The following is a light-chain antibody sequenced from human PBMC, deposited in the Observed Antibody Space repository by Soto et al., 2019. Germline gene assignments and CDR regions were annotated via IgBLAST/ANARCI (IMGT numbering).Light chain of an antibody. J-gene: IGLJ1*01. V-gene: IGLV1-47*01. Sequence: QSVLTQPPSASGTPGQRVTISCSGSSSNIGSNYVYWYQQLPGTVPKLLIYRNNQRPSGVPDRFSGSKSGTSASLAISGLRSDDEADYYCAAWDDSLSAFCVFGTGTKVTVL. CDR2: RNN. CDR3: AAWDDSLSAFCV. CDR1: SSNIGSNY.